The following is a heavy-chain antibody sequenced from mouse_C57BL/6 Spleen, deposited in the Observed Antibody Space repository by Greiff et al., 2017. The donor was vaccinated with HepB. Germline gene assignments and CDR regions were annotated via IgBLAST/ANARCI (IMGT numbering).Heavy chain of an antibody. D-gene: IGHD2-4*01. CDR1: GFTFSDYY. Sequence: EVKLVESEGGLVQPGSSMKLSCTASGFTFSDYYMAWVRQVPEKGLEWVANINYDGSSTYYLDSLKSRFIISRDNAKNILYLQMSSLKSEDTATYYCARDRGLTYWGQGTLVTVSA. CDR3: ARDRGLTY. J-gene: IGHJ3*01. CDR2: INYDGSST. V-gene: IGHV5-16*01.